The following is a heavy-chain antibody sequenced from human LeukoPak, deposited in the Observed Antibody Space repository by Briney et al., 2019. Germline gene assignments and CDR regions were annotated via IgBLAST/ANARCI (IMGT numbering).Heavy chain of an antibody. J-gene: IGHJ3*02. Sequence: PGGSLRLSCAASGFTFSSYSMNWVRKAPGKGLGWVSSISSSSSYIYYADSVKGRFTISRDNAKNSLYLQMNSLRAEDTAVYYCARAYYDILTGWGAFDIWGQGTMVTVSS. CDR1: GFTFSSYS. V-gene: IGHV3-21*01. D-gene: IGHD3-9*01. CDR2: ISSSSSYI. CDR3: ARAYYDILTGWGAFDI.